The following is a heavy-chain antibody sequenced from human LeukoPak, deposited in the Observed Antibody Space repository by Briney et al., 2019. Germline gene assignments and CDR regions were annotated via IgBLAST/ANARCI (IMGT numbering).Heavy chain of an antibody. CDR2: FDPEDGET. V-gene: IGHV1-24*01. CDR1: GYTLTELS. CDR3: ATVLPLYGSGANWFDP. J-gene: IGHJ5*02. D-gene: IGHD3-10*01. Sequence: ASVKVSCKVSGYTLTELSMHWVRQAPGKGLEWMGGFDPEDGETIYAQKFQGRVTMTEDTSTDTAYMELSSLRSEGTAVYYCATVLPLYGSGANWFDPWGQGTLVTVSS.